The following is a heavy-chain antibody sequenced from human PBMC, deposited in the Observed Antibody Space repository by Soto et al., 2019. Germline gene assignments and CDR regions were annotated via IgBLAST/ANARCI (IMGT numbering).Heavy chain of an antibody. D-gene: IGHD3-10*01. CDR3: ARVGGFGATTIDY. CDR2: IYYSGST. Sequence: SETLSLTCTVSGGSLSSGDYYWSWIRQHPGKGLEWIGYIYYSGSTYYNPSHKSRVTISVDTSKNQFSLKLSSVTAADTAVYYCARVGGFGATTIDYWGQGTLVTVSS. V-gene: IGHV4-30-4*01. CDR1: GGSLSSGDYY. J-gene: IGHJ4*02.